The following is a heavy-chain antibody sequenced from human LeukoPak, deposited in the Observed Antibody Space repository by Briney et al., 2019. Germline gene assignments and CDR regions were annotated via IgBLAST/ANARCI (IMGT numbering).Heavy chain of an antibody. V-gene: IGHV5-51*01. CDR1: GYSFTNYW. J-gene: IGHJ4*02. CDR2: IYPGDSDT. Sequence: GESLKISCKGSGYSFTNYWIGWVRQMSGKGLEWMGIIYPGDSDTKYSPSFQGQVTISVDKSISTAYLQWNGLKASDTAMYYCARQSGITTDPFDDWGQGALVTVSS. CDR3: ARQSGITTDPFDD. D-gene: IGHD3-3*01.